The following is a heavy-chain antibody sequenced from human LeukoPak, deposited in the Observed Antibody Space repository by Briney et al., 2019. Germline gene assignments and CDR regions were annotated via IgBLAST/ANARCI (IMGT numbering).Heavy chain of an antibody. CDR2: ISSSSTYI. V-gene: IGHV3-21*01. D-gene: IGHD1-1*01. J-gene: IGHJ6*03. CDR1: GFTFSNYN. CDR3: ARVDWNDYYMDV. Sequence: GGSLRLSCAASGFTFSNYNMNWVRQAPGKGLEWVSSISSSSTYIYYADSVKGRFTISRDNAKNTLYLQMNSLRAEDTAVYYCARVDWNDYYMDVWGKGTTVTVSS.